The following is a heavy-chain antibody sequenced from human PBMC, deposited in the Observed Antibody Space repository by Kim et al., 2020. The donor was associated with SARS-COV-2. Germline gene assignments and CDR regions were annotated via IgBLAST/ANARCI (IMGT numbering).Heavy chain of an antibody. J-gene: IGHJ1*01. CDR3: ARDTTSKIWNEYFHH. CDR1: GFTFSTYV. D-gene: IGHD3-3*01. V-gene: IGHV3-23*01. CDR2: ISGSGHTT. Sequence: GGSLRLSCAASGFTFSTYVMTFVREAPGKGLECVAGISGSGHTTYYADAVKGRFTISGDNTRTTLHQQMNSMRADTTALYYSARDTTSKIWNEYFHH.